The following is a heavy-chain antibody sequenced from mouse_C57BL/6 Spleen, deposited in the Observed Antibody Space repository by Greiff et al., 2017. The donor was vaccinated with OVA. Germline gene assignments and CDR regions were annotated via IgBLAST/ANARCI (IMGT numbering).Heavy chain of an antibody. Sequence: VQRVESGAELAKPGASVKLSCKASGYTFTSYWMHWVKQRPGQGLEWIGYINPSSGYTKYNQKFKDKATLTADKSSSTAYMQLSSLTYEDSAVYYCARSIITTVGDYWGQGTTLTVSS. V-gene: IGHV1-7*01. CDR1: GYTFTSYW. J-gene: IGHJ2*01. CDR3: ARSIITTVGDY. D-gene: IGHD1-1*01. CDR2: INPSSGYT.